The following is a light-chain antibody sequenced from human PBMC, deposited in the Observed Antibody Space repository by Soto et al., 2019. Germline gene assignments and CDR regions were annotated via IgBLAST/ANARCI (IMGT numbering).Light chain of an antibody. CDR1: QSVSSSY. CDR2: DAS. J-gene: IGKJ3*01. Sequence: EIVLTQSPGTLSLSPGERATLSCRASQSVSSSYLAWYQQKPGQAPRLLIYDASRATGIPDRFSGSGSGTDFTLTLTRLEPEDFAVYYCQHYGTSALFGPGTKVD. CDR3: QHYGTSAL. V-gene: IGKV3-20*01.